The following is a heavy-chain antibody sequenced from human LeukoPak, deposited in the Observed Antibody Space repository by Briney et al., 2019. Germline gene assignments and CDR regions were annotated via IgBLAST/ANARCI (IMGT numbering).Heavy chain of an antibody. Sequence: PGGSLRLSCAASGFTFSSYSMNWVRQAPGKGLEWVSYISSSSSTIYYADSVKGRFTISRDNAKNSLYLQMNSLRAEDTAAYYCARYSPSAWGAYYYFDYWGQGTLVTVSS. V-gene: IGHV3-48*01. D-gene: IGHD1-26*01. CDR3: ARYSPSAWGAYYYFDY. CDR1: GFTFSSYS. CDR2: ISSSSSTI. J-gene: IGHJ4*02.